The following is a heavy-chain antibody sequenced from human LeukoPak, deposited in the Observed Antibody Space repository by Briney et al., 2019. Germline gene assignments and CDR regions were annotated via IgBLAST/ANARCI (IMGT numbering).Heavy chain of an antibody. CDR1: GFTFSSYW. CDR3: ARGSSGETLYLDY. V-gene: IGHV3-74*01. CDR2: SNTDGSST. J-gene: IGHJ4*02. D-gene: IGHD4-17*01. Sequence: GGSLRLSCAASGFTFSSYWMHWVRQAPGKGLVWVSRSNTDGSSTSYADSVKGRFTISRDNAKNTLYLQMNSLRAEDTAVYYCARGSSGETLYLDYWGQGXLVTVSS.